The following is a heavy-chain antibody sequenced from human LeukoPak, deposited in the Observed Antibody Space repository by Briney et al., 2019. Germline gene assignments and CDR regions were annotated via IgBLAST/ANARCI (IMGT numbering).Heavy chain of an antibody. D-gene: IGHD4-17*01. Sequence: PGESLRLSCTASGFTFSSYGMHWVRQAPGKGLEWVAVIPHDGNDKHYADSVKGRFTISRDNSKNTLYLQMKSLREDTAVYYCAKGDLYGDYVFDYWGQGALVTVS. CDR2: IPHDGNDK. CDR3: AKGDLYGDYVFDY. CDR1: GFTFSSYG. J-gene: IGHJ4*02. V-gene: IGHV3-30*18.